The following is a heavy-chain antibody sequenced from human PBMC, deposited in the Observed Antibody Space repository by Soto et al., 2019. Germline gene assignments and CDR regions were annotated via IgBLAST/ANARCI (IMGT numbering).Heavy chain of an antibody. Sequence: EVQVVESGGGLVKPGGSLRLSCAASGFTFSSYSMNWVRQAPGKGLEWVSSISSSSSYIYYADSVKGRFTISRDNAKNSLYLQMNSLRGEDTAVYYCARVGGGYQLLHAFDIWGQGTMVTVSS. CDR3: ARVGGGYQLLHAFDI. CDR1: GFTFSSYS. J-gene: IGHJ3*02. D-gene: IGHD2-2*01. V-gene: IGHV3-21*01. CDR2: ISSSSSYI.